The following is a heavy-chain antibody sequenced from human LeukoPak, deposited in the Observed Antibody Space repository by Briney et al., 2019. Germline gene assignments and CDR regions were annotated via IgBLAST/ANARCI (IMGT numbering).Heavy chain of an antibody. CDR3: AREPYYYDSSGYYPHWFDP. CDR2: INPSGGST. CDR1: GYTFTSYY. J-gene: IGHJ5*02. V-gene: IGHV1-46*01. Sequence: ASVKVSCKASGYTFTSYYMHWVRQAPGQGLEWMGIINPSGGSTSYAQKFQGRVTMTRDTSTSTVYMELSSPRSEDTAMYYCAREPYYYDSSGYYPHWFDPWGQGTLVTVSS. D-gene: IGHD3-22*01.